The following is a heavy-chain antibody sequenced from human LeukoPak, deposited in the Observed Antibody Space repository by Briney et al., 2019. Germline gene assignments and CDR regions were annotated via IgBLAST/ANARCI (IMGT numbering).Heavy chain of an antibody. CDR1: FSXYG. J-gene: IGHJ4*02. D-gene: IGHD3-22*01. Sequence: FSXYGXHWVRQAPGKGLEWVAVTSYDGSNKYYRDSVRCRFTISRDNSKNTLYLQMNSLRAEDTAVYYCAKGGESSGYYGGPDYWGQGTLVTVSS. V-gene: IGHV3-30*18. CDR2: TSYDGSNK. CDR3: AKGGESSGYYGGPDY.